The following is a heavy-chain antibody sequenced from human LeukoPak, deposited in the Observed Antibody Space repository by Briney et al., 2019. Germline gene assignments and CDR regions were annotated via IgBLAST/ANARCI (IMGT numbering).Heavy chain of an antibody. D-gene: IGHD2-2*01. CDR1: GYTFTSYY. Sequence: ASVKVSCKASGYTFTSYYMHWVRQAPGQGLEWIGIINPSGGSTTYAQKFQGRVTMTRDTSTSKVYMELSSLRSEDTAVYYCARAGVPATIDLYYYYGMDVWGQGTTVTVSS. CDR3: ARAGVPATIDLYYYYGMDV. V-gene: IGHV1-46*01. J-gene: IGHJ6*02. CDR2: INPSGGST.